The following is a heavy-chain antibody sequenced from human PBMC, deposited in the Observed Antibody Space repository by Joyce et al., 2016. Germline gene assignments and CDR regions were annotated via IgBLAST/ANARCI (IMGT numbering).Heavy chain of an antibody. CDR2: INHRRST. V-gene: IGHV4-34*02. J-gene: IGHJ3*02. CDR1: GGSFSGYY. Sequence: QVQLQQWGAGLLKPSETLSLTCAVYGGSFSGYYWSWIRQPPGKGLEWIGEINHRRSTNYNPSLKSRVTISLDKSKNQFSLKLRSVTAADTAVYYCARVLGFCSGGNCYPIWGQGTMVTVSS. D-gene: IGHD2-15*01. CDR3: ARVLGFCSGGNCYPI.